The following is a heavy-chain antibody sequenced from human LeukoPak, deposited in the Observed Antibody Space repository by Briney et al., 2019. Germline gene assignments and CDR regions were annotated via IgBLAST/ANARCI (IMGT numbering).Heavy chain of an antibody. V-gene: IGHV4-59*01. CDR1: GGSISSYY. CDR2: IYYSGST. D-gene: IGHD3-3*01. Sequence: SETLSLTCTVSGGSISSYYWSWIRQPPGKGLEWIGYIYYSGSTSYNPSLKSRVTISVDTSKNQFSLKLSSVTAADTAVYYCAAYYDFWSGYYYCGQGTLVTVSS. CDR3: AAYYDFWSGYYY. J-gene: IGHJ4*02.